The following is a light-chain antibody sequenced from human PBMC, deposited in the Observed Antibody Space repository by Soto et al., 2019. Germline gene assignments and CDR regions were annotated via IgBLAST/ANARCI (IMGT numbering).Light chain of an antibody. CDR1: QSVRTS. V-gene: IGKV3-20*01. CDR3: QQYGSSRT. CDR2: GAS. J-gene: IGKJ1*01. Sequence: EIVLTQSPGTLSLSPGERATLSCRASQSVRTSLAWYQQKPGQAPRLLIYGASSRATVIPDRFSGSGSGTDFTLTISRLEPEDFAVYYCQQYGSSRTFGQGTKVDI.